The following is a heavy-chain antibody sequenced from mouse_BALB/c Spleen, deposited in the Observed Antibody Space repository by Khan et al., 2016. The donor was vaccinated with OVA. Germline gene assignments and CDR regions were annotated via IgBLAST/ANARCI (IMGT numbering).Heavy chain of an antibody. V-gene: IGHV5-6-5*01. CDR2: ISSGGST. J-gene: IGHJ1*01. CDR3: ARCHYSGSSDDYWYFDG. D-gene: IGHD1-1*01. Sequence: EVELVESGGGLVKPGGSLKLSCAASGFTFSSYAMSWVRQTPEKRLEWVASISSGGSTYYPDRVKGRFTISRDNARNILYLKMCSLRSEDTAMYYCARCHYSGSSDDYWYFDGWGAGTTVTVSS. CDR1: GFTFSSYA.